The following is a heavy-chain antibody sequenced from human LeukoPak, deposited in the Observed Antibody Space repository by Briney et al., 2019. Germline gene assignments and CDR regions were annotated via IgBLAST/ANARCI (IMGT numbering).Heavy chain of an antibody. Sequence: SETLSLTCAVYGGSFSGYYWSWIRQPPGKRLEWIGEINHSGSTNYNPSLKSRVTISVDTSKNQFSLKLSSVTAADTAVYYCARSRYYDSSGTAFDIWGQGTMVTVSS. V-gene: IGHV4-34*01. J-gene: IGHJ3*02. D-gene: IGHD3-22*01. CDR3: ARSRYYDSSGTAFDI. CDR1: GGSFSGYY. CDR2: INHSGST.